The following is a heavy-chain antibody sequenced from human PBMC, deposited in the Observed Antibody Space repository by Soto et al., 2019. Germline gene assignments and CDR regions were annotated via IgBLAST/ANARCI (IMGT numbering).Heavy chain of an antibody. CDR3: ARVAVVVVAARYNWFDP. J-gene: IGHJ5*02. D-gene: IGHD2-15*01. V-gene: IGHV4-34*01. CDR2: INHSGST. CDR1: GGSFSGYY. Sequence: QVQLQQWGAGLLKPSETLSLTCAVYGGSFSGYYWSWIRQPPGKGLAWIGEINHSGSTNYNPSLRRRGAISVDTSKNQFSLKLSSVTAADTAVYYCARVAVVVVAARYNWFDPWGQGTLVTVSS.